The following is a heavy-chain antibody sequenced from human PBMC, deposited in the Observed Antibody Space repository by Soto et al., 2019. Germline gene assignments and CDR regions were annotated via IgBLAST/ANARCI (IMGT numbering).Heavy chain of an antibody. J-gene: IGHJ5*02. CDR1: GGTFSSYT. D-gene: IGHD1-26*01. Sequence: EASVKVSCKASGGTFSSYTISWVRQAPGQGLEWMGRIIPILGIANYAQKFQGRVTITADKSTSTAYMELSSLRSEDTAVYYCAAHDGSYHGFGFDPWGQGTLVTVSS. CDR2: IIPILGIA. CDR3: AAHDGSYHGFGFDP. V-gene: IGHV1-69*02.